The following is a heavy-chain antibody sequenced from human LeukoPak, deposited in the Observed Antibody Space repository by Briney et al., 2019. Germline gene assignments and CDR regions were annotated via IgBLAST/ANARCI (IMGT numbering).Heavy chain of an antibody. D-gene: IGHD3-3*01. V-gene: IGHV4-39*07. J-gene: IGHJ6*03. CDR2: IYYSGST. CDR3: ARERGSFGVVIEGSIYYYYMDV. CDR1: GGSIGSGTYY. Sequence: PSETLSLTCTVSGGSIGSGTYYWGWIRQSPGKGLEWIGSIYYSGSTNYNPSLKSRVTISVDTSKNQFSLKLSSVTAADTALYYCARERGSFGVVIEGSIYYYYMDVWGKGTTVTVSS.